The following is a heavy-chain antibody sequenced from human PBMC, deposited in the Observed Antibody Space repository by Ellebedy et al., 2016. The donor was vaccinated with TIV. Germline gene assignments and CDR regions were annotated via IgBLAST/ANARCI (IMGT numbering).Heavy chain of an antibody. CDR2: IWYDGSNK. CDR3: AREVQPLSTKFDY. Sequence: GESLKISCAASGFTFSSYGMHWVRQAPGKGLEWVAVIWYDGSNKYYADSVKGRFTISRDNSKNTLYLQMNSLRTEDTAVYYCAREVQPLSTKFDYWGQGTPVTVSS. V-gene: IGHV3-33*01. J-gene: IGHJ4*02. CDR1: GFTFSSYG. D-gene: IGHD5-24*01.